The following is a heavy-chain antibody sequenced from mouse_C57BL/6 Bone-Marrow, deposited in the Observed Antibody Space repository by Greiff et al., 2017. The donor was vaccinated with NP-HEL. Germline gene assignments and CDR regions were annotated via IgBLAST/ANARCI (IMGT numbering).Heavy chain of an antibody. Sequence: EVQLQQSGTVLARPGASVKMSCKTSGYTFTSYWMHWVKQRPGQGLEWIGAIYPGNSDTSYNQKFKGKAKLTAVTSASTAYMGLSSLTNEDSAVYYCTRSYYYGSSFSWFAYWGQGTLVTVSA. CDR2: IYPGNSDT. J-gene: IGHJ3*01. CDR3: TRSYYYGSSFSWFAY. CDR1: GYTFTSYW. D-gene: IGHD1-1*01. V-gene: IGHV1-5*01.